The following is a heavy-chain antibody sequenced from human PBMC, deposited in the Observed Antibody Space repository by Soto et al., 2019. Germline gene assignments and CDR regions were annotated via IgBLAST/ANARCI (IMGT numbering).Heavy chain of an antibody. CDR2: INHSGST. CDR1: GGSCSGYY. Sequence: PSETLSLTCAVYGGSCSGYYWSWIRQPPGKGLEWIGEINHSGSTNYNPSLRSRVTISVDTSKNQFSLKLSSVTAADTAVYYCARGPTRGYCSGGSCYPGRFYYMDVWGKGTTVTVSS. CDR3: ARGPTRGYCSGGSCYPGRFYYMDV. J-gene: IGHJ6*03. D-gene: IGHD2-15*01. V-gene: IGHV4-34*01.